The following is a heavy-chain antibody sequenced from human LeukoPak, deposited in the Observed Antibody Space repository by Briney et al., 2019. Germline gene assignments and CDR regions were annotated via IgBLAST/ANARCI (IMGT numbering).Heavy chain of an antibody. Sequence: GRSLRLPCAASVFTFDDYAMHWVRQAPGKGLEWVSGISWNSGSIGYADSVKGRFTISRDNAKNSLYLQMNSLRAEDMALYYCAKDMSGWYFGGSFDYWGQGTLVTVSS. CDR3: AKDMSGWYFGGSFDY. D-gene: IGHD6-19*01. CDR2: ISWNSGSI. V-gene: IGHV3-9*03. CDR1: VFTFDDYA. J-gene: IGHJ4*02.